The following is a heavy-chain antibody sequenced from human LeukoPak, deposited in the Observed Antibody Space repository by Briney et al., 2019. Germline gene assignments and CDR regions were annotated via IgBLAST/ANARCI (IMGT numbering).Heavy chain of an antibody. J-gene: IGHJ4*02. CDR1: GFTFSSYT. V-gene: IGHV3-21*01. CDR3: ARATTYDILTGYSDY. D-gene: IGHD3-9*01. CDR2: ISSSSSYI. Sequence: PGGSLRLSCAASGFTFSSYTMNWVRQAPGKGLEWVSSISSSSSYIYYADSVKGRFTISRDNDKKSLFLQMNSLRAEDTAVYYCARATTYDILTGYSDYWGQGTLVTVSS.